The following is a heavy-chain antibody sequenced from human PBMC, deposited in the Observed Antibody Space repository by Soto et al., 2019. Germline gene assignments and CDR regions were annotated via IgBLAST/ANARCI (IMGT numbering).Heavy chain of an antibody. V-gene: IGHV1-18*01. CDR3: ARGLLRGKGGMDV. J-gene: IGHJ6*02. D-gene: IGHD3-16*01. CDR2: ISAYNGYT. CDR1: GYTFSSYG. Sequence: QVQLVQSGAEVKKPGASVMVSCETSGYTFSSYGISWVRQAPGLWPDWMGWISAYNGYTDYAQKFQGRVTVTTDASTSTAYMELRSLRSDVTAVYYCARGLLRGKGGMDVWGQGTTVTVSS.